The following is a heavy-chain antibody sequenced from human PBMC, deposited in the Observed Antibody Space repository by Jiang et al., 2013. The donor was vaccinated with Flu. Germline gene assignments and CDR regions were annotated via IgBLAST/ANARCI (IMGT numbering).Heavy chain of an antibody. CDR2: ISTQNGKT. Sequence: GAEVKKPGASVKVSCKASGYTFINYSFMWVRQAPGQGLEWMGWISTQNGKTDYAQNFQGRVTMTTDTSTNTAYMELKSLRSDDTAIYYCARGAFDYWGQGTRVAVSS. J-gene: IGHJ4*02. CDR1: GYTFINYS. CDR3: ARGAFDY. V-gene: IGHV1-18*01.